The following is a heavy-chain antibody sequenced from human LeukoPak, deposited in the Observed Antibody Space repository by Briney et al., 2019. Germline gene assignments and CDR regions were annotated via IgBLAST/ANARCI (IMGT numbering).Heavy chain of an antibody. CDR2: LYGDGTT. V-gene: IGHV3-66*01. CDR1: GFTVNSNY. Sequence: PGGSLRLSCEGSGFTVNSNYMNWVRQGPGKGLEWVSILYGDGTTYYADSVKGRFTISRDNSKNTVYLQMGSLRAEDMAVYYCAREGRDGYYPLFDYWGQGTLVTVSS. CDR3: AREGRDGYYPLFDY. D-gene: IGHD5-24*01. J-gene: IGHJ4*02.